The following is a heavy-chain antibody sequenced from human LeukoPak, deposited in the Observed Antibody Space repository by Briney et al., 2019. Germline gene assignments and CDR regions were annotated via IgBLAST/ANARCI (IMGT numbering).Heavy chain of an antibody. Sequence: GGSLRLSCAASGFTFSSYAMHWVRQAPDKGLEWVSVISYDGSNKYYADSVKGRFTISRDNSKNTLYLQMNSLRAEDTAAYYCASGQALTGFRTFDYWGQGTLVTVSS. J-gene: IGHJ4*02. V-gene: IGHV3-30-3*01. D-gene: IGHD3-9*01. CDR3: ASGQALTGFRTFDY. CDR1: GFTFSSYA. CDR2: ISYDGSNK.